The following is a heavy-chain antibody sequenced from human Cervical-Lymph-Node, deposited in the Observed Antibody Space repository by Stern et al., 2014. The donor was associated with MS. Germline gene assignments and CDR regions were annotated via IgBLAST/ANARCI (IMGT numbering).Heavy chain of an antibody. CDR3: ARVLRGHTSYRRGTRRGGMDV. V-gene: IGHV3-66*02. CDR1: GIPVSDNY. J-gene: IGHJ6*02. CDR2: IYSGGGET. D-gene: IGHD5-24*01. Sequence: EVQLVESGGGLVQPGGSLRLSCAASGIPVSDNYMSWVRQAPGKGLEWLSIIYSGGGETYYGDSVKGRFTISRDNSKNTVFLQMNSLRREDTAIYYCARVLRGHTSYRRGTRRGGMDVWGQGTTVTVSS.